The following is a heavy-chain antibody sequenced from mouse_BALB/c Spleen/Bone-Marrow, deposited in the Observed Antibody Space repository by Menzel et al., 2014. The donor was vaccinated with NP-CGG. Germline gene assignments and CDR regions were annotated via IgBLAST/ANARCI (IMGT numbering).Heavy chain of an antibody. CDR1: GFNIKDYY. V-gene: IGHV14-4*02. CDR2: IDPENGDT. CDR3: NGNYYAMDY. J-gene: IGHJ4*01. D-gene: IGHD2-1*01. Sequence: VQLKESGAVLVRSGASVKLSRTASGFNIKDYYMHWVKQRPEQGLEWIGWIDPENGDTEYAPKFQGKATMTADTSSNTAYLQLSSLTSEDTAVYYCNGNYYAMDYWGQGTSVTVSS.